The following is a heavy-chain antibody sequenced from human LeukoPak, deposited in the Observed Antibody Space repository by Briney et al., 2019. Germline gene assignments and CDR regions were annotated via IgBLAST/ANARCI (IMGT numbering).Heavy chain of an antibody. CDR3: ARCPTPAAGPY. Sequence: PGGSLRLSCAASGFTFSSYAMSCVRQAPGKGLEWVSYISSSSSTIYYADSVKGRSTISRDNAKNSLYLQMNSLRAEDTAVYYCARCPTPAAGPYWGQGTLVTVSS. CDR2: ISSSSSTI. D-gene: IGHD6-13*01. V-gene: IGHV3-48*01. CDR1: GFTFSSYA. J-gene: IGHJ4*02.